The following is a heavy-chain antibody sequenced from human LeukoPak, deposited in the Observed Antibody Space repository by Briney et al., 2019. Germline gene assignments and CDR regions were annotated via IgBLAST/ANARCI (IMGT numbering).Heavy chain of an antibody. Sequence: GGSLRLSCAASGFTFSSYSMNWVRQAPGKGLEWVSSISSRSSYIYYADSVKGRFTISRDNAKNSLYLQMNSLRGEDTGVYYCASYDEYPGDYWGQGTLVTVSS. CDR2: ISSRSSYI. J-gene: IGHJ4*02. D-gene: IGHD5-12*01. CDR1: GFTFSSYS. CDR3: ASYDEYPGDY. V-gene: IGHV3-21*01.